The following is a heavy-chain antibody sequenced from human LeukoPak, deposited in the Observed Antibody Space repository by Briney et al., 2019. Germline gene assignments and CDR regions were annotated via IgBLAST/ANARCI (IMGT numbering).Heavy chain of an antibody. J-gene: IGHJ4*02. CDR1: GFTFSSSA. V-gene: IGHV3-21*01. CDR2: ISSSSSYI. Sequence: GGSLSLSCAASGFTFSSSAMSWVRQAPGKGLEWVSSISSSSSYIYYADSVKGRFTISRDNAKNSLYLQMNSLRAEDTAVYYCARDRSDYGGQHFDYWGQGTLVTVSS. CDR3: ARDRSDYGGQHFDY. D-gene: IGHD4-23*01.